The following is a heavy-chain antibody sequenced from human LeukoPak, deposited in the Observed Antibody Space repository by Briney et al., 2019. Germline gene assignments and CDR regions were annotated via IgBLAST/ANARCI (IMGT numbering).Heavy chain of an antibody. CDR2: INWNGGST. CDR3: ASGMEWLSGTYYYYYMDV. Sequence: PGGSLRLSCAASGFTFDDYDMSWVLQAPGKGLEWVSGINWNGGSTGYADSVKGRFTISRDNAKNSLYLQMNSLRAEDTALYYCASGMEWLSGTYYYYYMDVWGKGTTVTVSS. CDR1: GFTFDDYD. V-gene: IGHV3-20*04. J-gene: IGHJ6*03. D-gene: IGHD3-3*01.